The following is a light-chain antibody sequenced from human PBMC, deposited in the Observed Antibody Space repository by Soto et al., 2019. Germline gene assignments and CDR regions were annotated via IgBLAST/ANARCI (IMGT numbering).Light chain of an antibody. V-gene: IGLV2-11*01. J-gene: IGLJ1*01. CDR3: TSFTSSSTYV. CDR2: DVN. CDR1: GSDVSGYNF. Sequence: QSALTQPRSVSGSPGQSVTISCTGAGSDVSGYNFLSWYQQYPGKAPKVIIYDVNKPPSGVPDRFSGSKSGKAASLTISGRQAEDEADYYCTSFTSSSTYVFGTGTKLTVL.